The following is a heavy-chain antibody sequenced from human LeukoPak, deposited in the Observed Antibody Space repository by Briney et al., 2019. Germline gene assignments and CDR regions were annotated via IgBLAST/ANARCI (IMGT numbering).Heavy chain of an antibody. CDR1: GGSISSYY. CDR3: ARVENWNYPYNWYDP. J-gene: IGHJ5*02. CDR2: IYYSGST. Sequence: SETLSLTCTVSGGSISSYYWSWIRQPPGKGLEWIGYIYYSGSTNYNPSLKSRVTISVDTSKNQFSLKLSSVTAADTAVYYCARVENWNYPYNWYDPWGQGTLVTVSS. D-gene: IGHD1-7*01. V-gene: IGHV4-59*01.